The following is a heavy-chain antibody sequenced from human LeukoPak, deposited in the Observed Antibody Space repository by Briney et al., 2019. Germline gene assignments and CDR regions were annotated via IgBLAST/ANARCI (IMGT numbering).Heavy chain of an antibody. Sequence: GGSLRLSCAASGFTVSSNYMSWVRQAPGKGLEWVSVIYSGGSTYYADSVKGRFTIFRDNSKNTLYLQMNSLRAEDTAVYYCARESYDSSGYQVDYWGQGTLVTVSS. CDR1: GFTVSSNY. D-gene: IGHD3-22*01. CDR3: ARESYDSSGYQVDY. J-gene: IGHJ4*02. V-gene: IGHV3-66*01. CDR2: IYSGGST.